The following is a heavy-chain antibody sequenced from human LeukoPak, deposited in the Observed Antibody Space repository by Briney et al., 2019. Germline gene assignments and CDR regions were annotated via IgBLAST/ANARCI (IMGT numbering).Heavy chain of an antibody. Sequence: GGSLRLSCAASGFTFSDYYMSWIRQAPGKGLEWVSYISSSGSNIYYADSVKGRFTISRDNAKNSLYLQMNSLRAEDTAAYYCSTRNIAVAGTLIDYWGQGTLVTVSS. J-gene: IGHJ4*02. CDR1: GFTFSDYY. CDR3: STRNIAVAGTLIDY. V-gene: IGHV3-11*01. D-gene: IGHD6-19*01. CDR2: ISSSGSNI.